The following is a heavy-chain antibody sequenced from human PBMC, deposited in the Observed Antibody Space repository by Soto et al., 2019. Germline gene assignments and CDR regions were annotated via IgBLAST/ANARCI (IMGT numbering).Heavy chain of an antibody. V-gene: IGHV3-30*03. J-gene: IGHJ5*02. CDR1: GFPFSSYG. CDR3: APLLQNWFDP. CDR2: ISYDGSNK. Sequence: GGSLRLSCAASGFPFSSYGMHWVRQAPGKGLEWVAVISYDGSNKYYADSVKGRFTISRDNSKNTLYLQMNSLRAEDTAVYYCAPLLQNWFDPWGQGTLVTVSS. D-gene: IGHD2-15*01.